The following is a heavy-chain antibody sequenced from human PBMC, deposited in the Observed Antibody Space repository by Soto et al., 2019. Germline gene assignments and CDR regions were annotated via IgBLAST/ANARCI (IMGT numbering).Heavy chain of an antibody. Sequence: GGSLRLSCAASGFTFSSYSMNWVRQAPGKGLEWVSYISSSSSTIYYADSVKGRFTISRDNAKNSLYLQMNSLRDEDTAVYYCARGAPYDILTGYYGMDVWGQGTTVTVSS. CDR3: ARGAPYDILTGYYGMDV. J-gene: IGHJ6*02. D-gene: IGHD3-9*01. CDR1: GFTFSSYS. CDR2: ISSSSSTI. V-gene: IGHV3-48*02.